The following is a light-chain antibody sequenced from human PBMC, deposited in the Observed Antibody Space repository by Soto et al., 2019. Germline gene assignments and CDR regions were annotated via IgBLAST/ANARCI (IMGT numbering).Light chain of an antibody. CDR1: QDISKW. J-gene: IGKJ1*01. Sequence: DIQMTQSPSTLSASVGDRVAITRRASQDISKWLAWYQQKPGKPPKLLIYDASGLDSGVPSRFSGSGYGTEFTLTISGLQPEDFATFYCQQYDSFPWTFGPGTKV. V-gene: IGKV1-5*01. CDR2: DAS. CDR3: QQYDSFPWT.